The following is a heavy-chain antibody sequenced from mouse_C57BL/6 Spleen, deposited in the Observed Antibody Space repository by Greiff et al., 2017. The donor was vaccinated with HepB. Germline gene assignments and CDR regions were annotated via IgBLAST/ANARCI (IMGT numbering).Heavy chain of an antibody. J-gene: IGHJ4*01. CDR1: GFSLTSYG. Sequence: QVQLKESGPGLVQPSQSLSITCTVSGFSLTSYGVHWVRQSPGKGLEWLGVIWSGGSTDYNAAFMSRLSTTKDNSKGHVFLKMNSRQADDTAIYYCAKNGLEGSRGAMDYWGQGTSVTVSS. D-gene: IGHD1-1*01. V-gene: IGHV2-5*01. CDR3: AKNGLEGSRGAMDY. CDR2: IWSGGST.